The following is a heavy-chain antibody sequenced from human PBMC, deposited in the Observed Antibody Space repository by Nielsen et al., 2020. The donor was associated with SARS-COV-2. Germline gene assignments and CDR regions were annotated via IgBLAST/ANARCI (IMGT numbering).Heavy chain of an antibody. Sequence: GESLKISCAATGFTFTIHDIHWVRQSTGKGLEWVSGINTTGDTYYSDSVKGRFTISREDAKNSLYLQMSSLSAADSAVYYCARGGVGSASRVVSTSFDYCGRGTLVTVSS. CDR1: GFTFTIHD. D-gene: IGHD2-8*02. CDR2: INTTGDT. CDR3: ARGGVGSASRVVSTSFDY. V-gene: IGHV3-13*04. J-gene: IGHJ4*02.